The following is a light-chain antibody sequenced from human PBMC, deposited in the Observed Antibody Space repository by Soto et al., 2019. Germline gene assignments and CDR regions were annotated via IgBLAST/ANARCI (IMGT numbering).Light chain of an antibody. CDR1: SSNIGNNY. Sequence: QSVLTQPPSVSAAPGQKVTSSCSGSSSNIGNNYVYWYQQLPCKAPKLLIYDNNKRPSGIPDRFSGSQSGTSATLGITGLPTGDEDEYYCGTWHSRLSDGVFCGGTKVTVL. CDR2: DNN. CDR3: GTWHSRLSDGV. J-gene: IGLJ3*02. V-gene: IGLV1-51*01.